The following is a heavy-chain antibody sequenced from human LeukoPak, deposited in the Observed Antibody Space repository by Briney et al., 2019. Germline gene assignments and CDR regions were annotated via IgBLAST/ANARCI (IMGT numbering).Heavy chain of an antibody. CDR3: ARVSAAAYSYYYYYMDV. V-gene: IGHV3-48*02. D-gene: IGHD2-15*01. CDR1: TFTFGSYS. CDR2: ISGSSNTI. Sequence: GGSLRLSCAASTFTFGSYSMNWVRQAPGKGLEWVSYISGSSNTIYYTDSVRGRFTISRDNAKNSLYLQMNSLRDEDTAVYYCARVSAAAYSYYYYYMDVWGKGTTVTVSS. J-gene: IGHJ6*03.